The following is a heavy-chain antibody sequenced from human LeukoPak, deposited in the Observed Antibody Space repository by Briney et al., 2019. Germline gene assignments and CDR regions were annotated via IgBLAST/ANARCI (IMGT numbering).Heavy chain of an antibody. Sequence: GASVKVSCKASGYTFTGYYMHWVRQAPGQGLEWMGRINPNSGGTNYAQEFQGRVTMTRDTSISTAYMELSRLRSDDTAVYYCASSTRDSSSWGGDYWGQGTLVTVSS. J-gene: IGHJ4*02. CDR3: ASSTRDSSSWGGDY. CDR1: GYTFTGYY. V-gene: IGHV1-2*06. D-gene: IGHD6-13*01. CDR2: INPNSGGT.